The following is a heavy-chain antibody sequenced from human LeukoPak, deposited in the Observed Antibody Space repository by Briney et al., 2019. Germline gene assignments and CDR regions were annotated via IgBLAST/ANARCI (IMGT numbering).Heavy chain of an antibody. CDR3: ARPAWGQQLDPLDY. D-gene: IGHD6-13*01. Sequence: GGSLRLSCAASGFTFSSYSMNWVRQAPGKGLEWVSYISSSSSTMYYADSVKGRFSISRDNAKKSLYLQMNSLRAEDTAVYYCARPAWGQQLDPLDYWGQGTLVTVSS. V-gene: IGHV3-48*01. CDR1: GFTFSSYS. CDR2: ISSSSSTM. J-gene: IGHJ4*02.